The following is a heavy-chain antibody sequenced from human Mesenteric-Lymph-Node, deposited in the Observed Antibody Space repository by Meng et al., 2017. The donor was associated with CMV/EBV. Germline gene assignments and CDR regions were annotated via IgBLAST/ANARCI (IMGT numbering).Heavy chain of an antibody. CDR1: GYTFTSYD. CDR3: ARGGQYQLLVDY. J-gene: IGHJ4*02. CDR2: MNPNSGNT. D-gene: IGHD2-2*01. Sequence: ASVKVSCKASGYTFTSYDINWVRQATGQGLEWMGWMNPNSGNTGYAQKFQGRVTMTRNTSISTAYMELSSLRSEDTAVYYCARGGQYQLLVDYWGQGTLVTVSS. V-gene: IGHV1-8*01.